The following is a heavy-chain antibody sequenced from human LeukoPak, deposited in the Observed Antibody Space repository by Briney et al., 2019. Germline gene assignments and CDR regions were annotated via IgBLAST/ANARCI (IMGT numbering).Heavy chain of an antibody. CDR2: LNPHSGGT. CDR3: ARGLRIINGLDV. V-gene: IGHV1-2*02. CDR1: GYTLRDYY. J-gene: IGHJ6*02. D-gene: IGHD2-15*01. Sequence: ASVKVSCEASGYTLRDYYIYWVRQAPGQGLEWLGWLNPHSGGTNYAQKFQGRVTLTSDTSISIAYMELTPLTSDDTAIYYCARGLRIINGLDVWGQGTTVIVSS.